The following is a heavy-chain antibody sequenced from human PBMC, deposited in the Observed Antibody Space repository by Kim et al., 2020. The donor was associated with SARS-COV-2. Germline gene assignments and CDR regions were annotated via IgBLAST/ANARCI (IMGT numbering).Heavy chain of an antibody. Sequence: SETLSLTCTVSGGSISSYYWSWTRQPPGKGLEWIGYIYYSGSTNYNPSLKSRVTISVDTSKNQFSLKLSSVTAADTAVYYCARDSPRQWLYYFDYCGQGT. V-gene: IGHV4-59*01. CDR3: ARDSPRQWLYYFDY. CDR1: GGSISSYY. J-gene: IGHJ4*02. D-gene: IGHD6-19*01. CDR2: IYYSGST.